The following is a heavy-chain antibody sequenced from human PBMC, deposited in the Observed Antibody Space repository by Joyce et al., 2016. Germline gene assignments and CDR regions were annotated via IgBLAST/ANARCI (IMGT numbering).Heavy chain of an antibody. CDR3: ARGGISYYYAMDV. D-gene: IGHD3-16*01. J-gene: IGHJ6*02. Sequence: QLVESGGGVVKSGGSLRLSCEACGATFSSSSMSWFRQGPGKGVEWVAAISATSYYIFHAETVRGRFTVSRDNAKKTLYLQMNSLRAEDSAVFYCARGGISYYYAMDVWGQGTTVTVSS. V-gene: IGHV3-21*01. CDR1: GATFSSSS. CDR2: ISATSYYI.